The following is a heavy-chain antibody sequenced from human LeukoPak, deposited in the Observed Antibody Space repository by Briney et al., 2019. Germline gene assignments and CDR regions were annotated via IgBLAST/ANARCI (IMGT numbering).Heavy chain of an antibody. CDR2: INHSGST. D-gene: IGHD3-9*01. V-gene: IGHV4-34*01. CDR3: ARQYCDILTGYYMIDYFDY. Sequence: PSETLSLTCAVYGGSFSGYYWSWIRQPPGKGLEWIGEINHSGSTNYNPSLKSRVTISVDTSKNQFSLKLSSVTAADTAVYYCARQYCDILTGYYMIDYFDYWGQGTLVTVSS. CDR1: GGSFSGYY. J-gene: IGHJ4*02.